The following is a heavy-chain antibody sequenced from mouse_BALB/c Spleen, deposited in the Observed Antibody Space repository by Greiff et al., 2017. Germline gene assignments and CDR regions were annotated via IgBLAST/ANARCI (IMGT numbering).Heavy chain of an antibody. CDR2: IYPGNSDT. V-gene: IGHV1-5*01. CDR1: GYTFTSYW. CDR3: TRDYYGSSLYYFDY. D-gene: IGHD1-1*01. J-gene: IGHJ2*01. Sequence: VQLKESGTVLARPGASVKMSCKASGYTFTSYWMHWVKQRPGQGLEWIGAIYPGNSDTSYNQKFKGKAKLTAVTSTSTAYMELSSLTNEDSAVYYCTRDYYGSSLYYFDYWGQGTTLTVSS.